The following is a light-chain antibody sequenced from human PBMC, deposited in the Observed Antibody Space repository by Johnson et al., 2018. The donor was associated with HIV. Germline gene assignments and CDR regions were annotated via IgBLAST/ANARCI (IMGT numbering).Light chain of an antibody. V-gene: IGLV1-51*02. J-gene: IGLJ1*01. CDR3: GTWDTSLSVYV. Sequence: QSVLTQPPSVSAAPGQTVTIPCSGSSSNVGLNYVSWYQQLPGTAPKLLIYENNKRPSGIPDRFSGSKSGTSATLGITGLQTGDEADYYCGTWDTSLSVYVFGTGTKVTVL. CDR1: SSNVGLNY. CDR2: ENN.